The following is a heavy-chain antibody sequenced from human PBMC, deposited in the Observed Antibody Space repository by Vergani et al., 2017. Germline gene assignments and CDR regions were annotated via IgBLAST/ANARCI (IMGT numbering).Heavy chain of an antibody. CDR3: SRGRGYSFGYSDY. J-gene: IGHJ4*02. CDR1: GFTFGDYA. Sequence: VQLVESGGGLVQPGRSLRLSCTASGFTFGDYAMSWVRQAPGKGLEWVGFIRSKAYGGTTEYAASVKGRFTISRDDSKRLAYLQLSGLKTEDTAVYFCSRGRGYSFGYSDYWGQGTLVTVSS. V-gene: IGHV3-49*04. D-gene: IGHD5-18*01. CDR2: IRSKAYGGTT.